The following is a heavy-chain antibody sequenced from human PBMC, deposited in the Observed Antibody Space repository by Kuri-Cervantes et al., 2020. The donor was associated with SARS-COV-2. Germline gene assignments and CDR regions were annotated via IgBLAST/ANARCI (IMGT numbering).Heavy chain of an antibody. CDR2: IRSKAYGETT. CDR3: TTEIRITIFGVVFY. V-gene: IGHV3-49*04. CDR1: GFTFGDFA. D-gene: IGHD3-3*01. Sequence: GGSLRLSCTASGFTFGDFALSWVRQAPGKGLEWVGFIRSKAYGETTDYAASVKGRFTISRDDSKNTLYLQMNSLKTEDTAVYYCTTEIRITIFGVVFYWGQGTLVTVSS. J-gene: IGHJ4*02.